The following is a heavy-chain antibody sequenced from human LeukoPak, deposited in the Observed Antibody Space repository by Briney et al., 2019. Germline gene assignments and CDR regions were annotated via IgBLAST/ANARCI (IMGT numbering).Heavy chain of an antibody. CDR1: GGSISIGGYY. J-gene: IGHJ4*02. V-gene: IGHV4-31*03. CDR2: IYYSGIT. CDR3: ARVTSGEFADY. Sequence: SQTLSLTCTVSGGSISIGGYYGSWIRQHPGKGLEWIGYIYYSGITYYNPSLKSRVTISVDTSKNQFSLYLSSVTAADTAVYYCARVTSGEFADYWGQGTLVTVSS. D-gene: IGHD3-10*01.